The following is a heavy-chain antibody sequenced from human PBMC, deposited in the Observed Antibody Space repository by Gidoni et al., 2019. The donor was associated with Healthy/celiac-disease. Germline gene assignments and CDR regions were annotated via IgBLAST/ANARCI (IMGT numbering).Heavy chain of an antibody. J-gene: IGHJ4*02. D-gene: IGHD2-21*02. CDR1: GFTFDDYA. V-gene: IGHV3-9*01. Sequence: EVQLVESGGGLVQPGRSLRLSCAASGFTFDDYAMHWVRQAPGKGLEWCSGISWNSGSIGYADSVKGRFTISRDNAKNSLYLQMNSLRAEDTALYYCAKGGVTPDYWGQGTLVTVSS. CDR2: ISWNSGSI. CDR3: AKGGVTPDY.